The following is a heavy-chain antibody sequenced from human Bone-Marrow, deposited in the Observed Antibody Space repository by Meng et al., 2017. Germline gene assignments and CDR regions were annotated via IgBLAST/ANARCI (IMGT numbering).Heavy chain of an antibody. CDR3: ARGPTTMAHDFDY. V-gene: IGHV4-34*01. CDR2: INHSGST. Sequence: QVQLVQSGAGLLKPSETLYLTCVVSGGSFSDYYWSWVRQPPGKGLEWIGEINHSGSTNYNPSLEGRATISVDTSQNNLSLRLSSVTAADSAVYYCARGPTTMAHDFDYWGQGTLVTVSS. J-gene: IGHJ4*02. D-gene: IGHD4-11*01. CDR1: GGSFSDYY.